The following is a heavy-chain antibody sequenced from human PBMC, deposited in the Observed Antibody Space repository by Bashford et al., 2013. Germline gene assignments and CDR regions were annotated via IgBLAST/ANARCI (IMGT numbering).Heavy chain of an antibody. Sequence: GGSLRLSVQPLDSPSVAMLCTGPQAPGKGLEWVAVISYDGNIKYYADSVKGRFTISRDSSKNTLYLQMNSLRADDTAVYYCAGGIATRQFGFWGQGTLVTVSS. D-gene: IGHD6-6*01. J-gene: IGHJ4*02. CDR3: AGGIATRQFGF. CDR1: DSPSVAML. V-gene: IGHV3-30-3*01. CDR2: ISYDGNIK.